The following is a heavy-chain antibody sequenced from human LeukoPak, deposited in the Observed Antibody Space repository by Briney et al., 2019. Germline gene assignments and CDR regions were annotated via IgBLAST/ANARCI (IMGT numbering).Heavy chain of an antibody. CDR1: GGSFSGYY. V-gene: IGHV4-34*01. D-gene: IGHD2-2*01. J-gene: IGHJ3*02. CDR2: INHSGST. Sequence: PSETLSLTCAVYGGSFSGYYWSWIRQPPGKGLEWIGEINHSGSTNYNPSLKSRVTISVDTSKNQFSLKLSSVTAADTAVYYCASAIVPAATSDAFDIWGQGTMVTVSS. CDR3: ASAIVPAATSDAFDI.